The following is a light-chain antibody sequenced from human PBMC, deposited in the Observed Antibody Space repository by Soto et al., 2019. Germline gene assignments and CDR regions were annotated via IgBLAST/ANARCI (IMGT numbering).Light chain of an antibody. Sequence: EIVMTQSPATLSVSPWERATLSCRASQSVSSNLAWYQQKPGQAPRLLIYGASTRATGIPARFSGSGSGTEFTLTISSLQSEDFAVYYCQQRGNWHPPISFGQGTRLEIK. CDR2: GAS. CDR1: QSVSSN. J-gene: IGKJ5*01. V-gene: IGKV3-15*01. CDR3: QQRGNWHPPIS.